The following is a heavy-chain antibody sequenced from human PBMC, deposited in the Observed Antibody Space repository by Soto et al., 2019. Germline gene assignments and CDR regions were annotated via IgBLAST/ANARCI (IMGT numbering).Heavy chain of an antibody. Sequence: SETLSLTCTVSGGSVSSGSYYWSWIRQPPGKGLEWIGYILHTGCTQYNPSLNSRVTLSIDMTNNHVSLILNSVTAADTAVYYCARVGPWVPYYYDSSPYTFENWFDPWGQGTLVTVSS. CDR3: ARVGPWVPYYYDSSPYTFENWFDP. V-gene: IGHV4-61*03. J-gene: IGHJ5*02. D-gene: IGHD3-22*01. CDR2: ILHTGCT. CDR1: GGSVSSGSYY.